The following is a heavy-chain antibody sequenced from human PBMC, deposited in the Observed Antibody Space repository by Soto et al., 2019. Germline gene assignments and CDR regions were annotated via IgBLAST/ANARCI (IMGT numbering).Heavy chain of an antibody. D-gene: IGHD5-12*01. CDR1: GGIFGSYV. CDR2: IIPMFGRP. Sequence: QVQLVQSGAEVKKPGSSVKVSCKASGGIFGSYVFNWVPQAPGQGLEWMGGIIPMFGRPNYAQKFQGRVTITADESTSTAYMELSSLRSEDTAVFYCARDLGSGYDPGDYWGQGTLVTVSS. CDR3: ARDLGSGYDPGDY. V-gene: IGHV1-69*12. J-gene: IGHJ4*02.